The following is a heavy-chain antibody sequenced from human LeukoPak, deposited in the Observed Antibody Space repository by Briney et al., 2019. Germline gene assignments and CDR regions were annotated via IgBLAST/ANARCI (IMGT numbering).Heavy chain of an antibody. CDR2: IIPIFGTA. J-gene: IGHJ4*02. CDR1: GYTFTGYY. Sequence: ASVKVSCKASGYTFTGYYMHWVRQAPGQGLEWMGGIIPIFGTANYAQKFQGRVTITADKSTSTAYMELSSLRSEDTAVYYCARDDNYGIFVNVDYWGQGTLVTVSS. V-gene: IGHV1-69*06. CDR3: ARDDNYGIFVNVDY. D-gene: IGHD4-11*01.